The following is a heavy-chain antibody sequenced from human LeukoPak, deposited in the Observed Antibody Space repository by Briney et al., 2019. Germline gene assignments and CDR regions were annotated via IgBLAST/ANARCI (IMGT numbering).Heavy chain of an antibody. J-gene: IGHJ4*02. CDR1: GFTFSSYA. Sequence: GGSLRLSCAASGFTFSSYAMSWVRQAPGKGLEWVSAISGSGGSTYYADSVKGRFTISRDNSKNTLYLQMNSLRAEDTAVYYCAKTGSPVVVVVTAMGYWGQGTLVTVSS. V-gene: IGHV3-23*01. CDR2: ISGSGGST. D-gene: IGHD2-21*02. CDR3: AKTGSPVVVVVTAMGY.